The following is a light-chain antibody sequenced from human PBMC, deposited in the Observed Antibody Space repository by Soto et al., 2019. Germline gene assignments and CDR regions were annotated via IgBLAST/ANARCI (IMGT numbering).Light chain of an antibody. CDR3: LQDHNYPLT. CDR2: AAS. Sequence: DIQMTQSPSSLSASVGDRVTITCRASQSIVTYLNWYLQKPGKAPKLLIYAASNLQSGVPSRFSGSGSGTDFTLTISSLQPEDFATYYCLQDHNYPLTFGGGTKVDI. CDR1: QSIVTY. V-gene: IGKV1-39*01. J-gene: IGKJ4*01.